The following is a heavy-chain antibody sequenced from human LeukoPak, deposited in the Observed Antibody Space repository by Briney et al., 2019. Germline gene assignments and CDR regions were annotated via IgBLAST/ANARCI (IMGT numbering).Heavy chain of an antibody. J-gene: IGHJ4*02. CDR2: IYYSGST. CDR1: GGSISSYY. V-gene: IGHV4-59*12. D-gene: IGHD2-15*01. Sequence: KPSETLSLTCTVSGGSISSYYWSWIRQPPGKGLEWIGYIYYSGSTNYNPSLKSRVTISVDTSKNQFSLKLSSVTAADTAVYYCARSPSGGSCCRFDYWGQGTLVTVSS. CDR3: ARSPSGGSCCRFDY.